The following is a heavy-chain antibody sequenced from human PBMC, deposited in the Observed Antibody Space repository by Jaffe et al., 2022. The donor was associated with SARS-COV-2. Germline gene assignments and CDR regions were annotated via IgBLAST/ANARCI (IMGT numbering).Heavy chain of an antibody. CDR3: ASEPIDCSSTSCYYYYYYMDV. J-gene: IGHJ6*03. Sequence: QVQLVQSGAEVKKPGSSVKVSCKASGGTFSSYAISWVRQAPGQGLEWMGGIIPIFGTANYAQKFQGRVTITADESTSTAYMELSSLRSEDTAVYYCASEPIDCSSTSCYYYYYYMDVWGKGTTVTVSS. CDR2: IIPIFGTA. CDR1: GGTFSSYA. V-gene: IGHV1-69*01. D-gene: IGHD2-2*01.